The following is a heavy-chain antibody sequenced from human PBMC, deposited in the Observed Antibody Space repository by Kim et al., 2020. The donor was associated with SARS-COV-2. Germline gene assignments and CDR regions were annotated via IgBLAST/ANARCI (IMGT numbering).Heavy chain of an antibody. CDR2: IYWSGLS. D-gene: IGHD6-6*01. CDR1: GDSISSGGHY. J-gene: IGHJ4*02. V-gene: IGHV4-31*03. Sequence: SETLSLTCSVSGDSISSGGHYWNWVRQHPGKGLEWIVYIYWSGLSHYNPFLKSRMTISVDKPHNQFSLKLTAVTAAHTAVNYCAKEMKYWGRGALFTVS. CDR3: AKEMKY.